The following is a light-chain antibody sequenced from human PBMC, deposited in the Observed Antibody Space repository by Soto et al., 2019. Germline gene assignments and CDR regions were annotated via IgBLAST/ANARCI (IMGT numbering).Light chain of an antibody. Sequence: QSALTQPPSVSGAPGQRVTISCTGSSSNIGAGYVVHWYQQLPGTAPKLLIYGNSNRPSGVPDQFSGSKSGTSASLAITGLQSEDEADYYCATWDDNLSGVVFGGGTKVTVL. J-gene: IGLJ2*01. CDR1: SSNIGAGYV. V-gene: IGLV1-40*01. CDR3: ATWDDNLSGVV. CDR2: GNS.